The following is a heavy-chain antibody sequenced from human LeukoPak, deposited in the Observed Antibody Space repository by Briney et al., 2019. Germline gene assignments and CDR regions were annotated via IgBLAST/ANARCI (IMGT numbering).Heavy chain of an antibody. CDR1: GFTFSSYA. D-gene: IGHD6-13*01. J-gene: IGHJ4*02. CDR2: ISYDGSNK. Sequence: GRSLKLSCTASGFTFSSYAMHWVRQAPGKGLEWVAVISYDGSNKYYADSVKGRFTISRDNSKNTLYLQMNSLRAEDTAVYYCARSGYSSSSDYWGQGTLVTVSS. V-gene: IGHV3-30*04. CDR3: ARSGYSSSSDY.